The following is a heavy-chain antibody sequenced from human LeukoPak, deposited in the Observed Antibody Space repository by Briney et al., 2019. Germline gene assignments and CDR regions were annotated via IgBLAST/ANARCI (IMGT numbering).Heavy chain of an antibody. V-gene: IGHV3-48*04. J-gene: IGHJ5*02. CDR2: ISSSGSTI. D-gene: IGHD6-19*01. CDR3: ATHPTGYSSGWYRGGWFDP. Sequence: GGSLRLSCAASGFTFSSHAMSWVRQAPGKGLEWVSYISSSGSTIYYADSVKGRFTISRDNAKNSLYLQMNSLRAEDTAVYYCATHPTGYSSGWYRGGWFDPWGQGTLVTVSS. CDR1: GFTFSSHA.